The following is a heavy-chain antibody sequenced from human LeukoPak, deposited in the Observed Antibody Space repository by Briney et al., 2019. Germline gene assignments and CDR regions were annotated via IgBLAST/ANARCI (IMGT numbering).Heavy chain of an antibody. Sequence: GGSMRLSCAASGFTFSSYAMNWVRQAPGRGLEWVSGFSGSGGTTYYADSVKGRFTISRDNSKNTLYLQMNSLRAEDTAVYYCANGNRCTSPNCLGYYYFYMDVWGKGTTVTVSS. CDR1: GFTFSSYA. J-gene: IGHJ6*03. D-gene: IGHD2-8*01. CDR2: FSGSGGTT. V-gene: IGHV3-23*01. CDR3: ANGNRCTSPNCLGYYYFYMDV.